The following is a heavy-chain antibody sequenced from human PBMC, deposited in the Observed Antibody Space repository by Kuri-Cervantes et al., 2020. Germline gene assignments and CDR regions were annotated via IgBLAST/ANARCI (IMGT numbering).Heavy chain of an antibody. Sequence: LSLTCAASGFTFDDYAMHWVRQAPGKGLEWVSLISWDGGSTYYADSVKGRFTISRDNSKNSLYLQMNSLRAEDTALYYCAKDSYGDLDYWGQGTLVTVSS. D-gene: IGHD4-17*01. V-gene: IGHV3-43D*04. CDR1: GFTFDDYA. CDR3: AKDSYGDLDY. CDR2: ISWDGGST. J-gene: IGHJ4*02.